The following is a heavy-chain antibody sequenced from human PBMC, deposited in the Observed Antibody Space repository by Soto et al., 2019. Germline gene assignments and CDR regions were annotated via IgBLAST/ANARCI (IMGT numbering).Heavy chain of an antibody. Sequence: EVQLLESGGGLVQPGGSLRLSCAASGFTFSSYAMSWVRQAPGKGLEWVSAISGSGGSTYYADSVKGRFTISRDNSKNTLYLQMNSLRAEDTAVYYCSCPGGVVVVPAAIWSFPAGSNWFDPWGQGTLVTVSS. V-gene: IGHV3-23*01. J-gene: IGHJ5*02. D-gene: IGHD2-2*02. CDR1: GFTFSSYA. CDR3: SCPGGVVVVPAAIWSFPAGSNWFDP. CDR2: ISGSGGST.